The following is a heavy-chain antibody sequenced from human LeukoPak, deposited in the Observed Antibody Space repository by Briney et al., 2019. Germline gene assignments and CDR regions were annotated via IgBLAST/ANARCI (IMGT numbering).Heavy chain of an antibody. CDR3: SKDSRRRKTYYYDSSGLYYFDY. CDR1: GFTFSSYW. V-gene: IGHV3-7*01. D-gene: IGHD3-22*01. Sequence: GGSLRLSCAASGFTFSSYWMSWVRQAPGKGLEWVADIHQDGSEIYYVDSVKGRFTISRDNSKNTLYLQMNSLRVEDTAVYFCSKDSRRRKTYYYDSSGLYYFDYWGQGTLVTVSS. CDR2: IHQDGSEI. J-gene: IGHJ4*02.